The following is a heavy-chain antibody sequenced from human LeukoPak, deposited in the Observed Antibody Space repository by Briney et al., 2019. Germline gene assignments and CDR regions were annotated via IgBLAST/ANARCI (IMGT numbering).Heavy chain of an antibody. J-gene: IGHJ3*02. CDR1: GFTFSGSA. CDR3: TRPGVVPI. CDR2: IRSKANSYAT. V-gene: IGHV3-73*01. D-gene: IGHD2-15*01. Sequence: GGSLKLSCAASGFTFSGSAMHWVREASGKGLEWVGRIRSKANSYATAYAASVKGRFTISRDDSKNTAYLQMNSLKTEDTAVYYCTRPGVVPIWGQGTMVTVSS.